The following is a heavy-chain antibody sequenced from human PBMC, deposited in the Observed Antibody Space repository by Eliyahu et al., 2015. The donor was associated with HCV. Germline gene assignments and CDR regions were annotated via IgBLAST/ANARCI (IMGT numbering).Heavy chain of an antibody. D-gene: IGHD6-13*01. V-gene: IGHV3-33*01. J-gene: IGHJ4*02. CDR1: GFTFSGYG. Sequence: QVQLVESGGGVVQPGRSLRLSCTASGFTFSGYGXHWVRQAPGKGLEWVALIWYDGSNKYYADSVKGRLTISRDNSKNTLYLQMNSLRAEDTAVYYCARSVIAAAASRLGPFVDYWGQGTLVTVSS. CDR3: ARSVIAAAASRLGPFVDY. CDR2: IWYDGSNK.